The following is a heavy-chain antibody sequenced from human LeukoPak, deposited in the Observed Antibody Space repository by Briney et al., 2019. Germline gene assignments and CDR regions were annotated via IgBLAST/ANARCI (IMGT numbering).Heavy chain of an antibody. Sequence: GGSLRLSCAAFGFTFSSYAMSWVRQAPGKGLEWVSAISGSGGSTYYADSVKGRFTISRDNSKNTLYLQMNSLRAEDTAVYYCAKDQSGSGWYKHWGQGTLVTVSS. CDR1: GFTFSSYA. J-gene: IGHJ1*01. V-gene: IGHV3-23*01. CDR2: ISGSGGST. CDR3: AKDQSGSGWYKH. D-gene: IGHD6-19*01.